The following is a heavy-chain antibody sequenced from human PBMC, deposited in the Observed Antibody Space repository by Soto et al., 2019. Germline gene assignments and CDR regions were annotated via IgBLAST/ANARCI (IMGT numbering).Heavy chain of an antibody. Sequence: GGSLRLSCSASGFTFDSSVMSWVRQAPCKGLEWLSLISGSGRYTDYADSVKGRFTISRDNSKNTLYLQMNSLRVEDTAVYYCAKDPPSERMQPDYGMDVWGQGTTVTVSS. CDR1: GFTFDSSV. CDR2: ISGSGRYT. D-gene: IGHD6-13*01. V-gene: IGHV3-23*01. CDR3: AKDPPSERMQPDYGMDV. J-gene: IGHJ6*02.